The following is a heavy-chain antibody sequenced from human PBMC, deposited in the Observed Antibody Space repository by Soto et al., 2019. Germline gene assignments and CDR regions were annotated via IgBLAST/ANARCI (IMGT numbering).Heavy chain of an antibody. J-gene: IGHJ3*02. CDR3: ARQKLSMAKINNDAFDI. CDR2: IYPGDSDT. V-gene: IGHV5-51*01. CDR1: GYSFNRYW. D-gene: IGHD3-10*01. Sequence: PGESLKISCKGSGYSFNRYWIAWVRQMPGKGLEWMGIIYPGDSDTTYSPSFQGQVTISADKSINTAYLQLSSLKASDTAMYYCARQKLSMAKINNDAFDIWGQGTMVTVSS.